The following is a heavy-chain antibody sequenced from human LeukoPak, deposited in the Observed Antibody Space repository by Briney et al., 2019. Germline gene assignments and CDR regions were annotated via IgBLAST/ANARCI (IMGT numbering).Heavy chain of an antibody. Sequence: SETLSLTCKVSGGSVGSDSYYWSWIRQPPGQGLEWIGYVHNSGSTKYNASLKSRLTISVDTSKNQFSLEMTSVTAADTAVYYCARTNYGDYNWFDPWGHGTLVTVSS. CDR1: GGSVGSDSYY. D-gene: IGHD4-17*01. J-gene: IGHJ5*02. CDR2: VHNSGST. V-gene: IGHV4-61*01. CDR3: ARTNYGDYNWFDP.